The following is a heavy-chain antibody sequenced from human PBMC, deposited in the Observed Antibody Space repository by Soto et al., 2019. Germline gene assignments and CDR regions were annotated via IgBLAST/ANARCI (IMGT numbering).Heavy chain of an antibody. Sequence: GGSLRLCCAASGFTFSSYAMHWVRQAPGKGLEWVAVISYDGSNKYYADSVKGRFTISRDNSKNTLYLQMNSLRAEDTAVYYCARDKRDLRFLEWSYYFDFWGQGT. CDR3: ARDKRDLRFLEWSYYFDF. D-gene: IGHD3-3*01. J-gene: IGHJ4*02. CDR2: ISYDGSNK. CDR1: GFTFSSYA. V-gene: IGHV3-30-3*01.